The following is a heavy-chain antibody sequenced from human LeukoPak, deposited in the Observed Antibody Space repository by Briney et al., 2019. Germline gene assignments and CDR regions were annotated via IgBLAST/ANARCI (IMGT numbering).Heavy chain of an antibody. CDR3: ARLTAAGRRTDFDY. V-gene: IGHV3-30*04. J-gene: IGHJ4*02. Sequence: GGSLRLSCTASGFTFGDYAMSWFRQAPGKGLEWVAAISYDGSNKYYGDSVKGRFTISRDNSKNTLYLQMNSLRVEDTAVYYCARLTAAGRRTDFDYWGQGTLVTVSS. CDR2: ISYDGSNK. CDR1: GFTFGDYA. D-gene: IGHD6-13*01.